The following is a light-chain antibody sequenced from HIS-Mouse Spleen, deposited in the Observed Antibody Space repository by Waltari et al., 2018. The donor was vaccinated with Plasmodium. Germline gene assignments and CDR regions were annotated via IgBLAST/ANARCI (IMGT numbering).Light chain of an antibody. CDR2: EDS. V-gene: IGLV3-10*01. CDR1: ALPKKL. CDR3: YSTDSSGNHRV. J-gene: IGLJ3*02. Sequence: SYELTQPPSVSVSPGQPARITCPGVALPKKLPYWYQQKSGQAPVLVIYEDSKRPSGIPERFSGSSSGTMATLTISGAQVEDEADYYCYSTDSSGNHRVFGGGTKLTVL.